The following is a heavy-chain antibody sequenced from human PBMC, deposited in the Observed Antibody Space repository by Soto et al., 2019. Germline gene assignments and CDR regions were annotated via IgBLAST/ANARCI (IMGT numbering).Heavy chain of an antibody. CDR3: ARDMVATI. CDR1: GGSISSYY. Sequence: PSETLSLTCTVSGGSISSYYWTWIRQPPGKGQEWIGYISYSGSTSYNPSLKRRITKSVDTSKNQVTVELISVTAADTAVYYCARDMVATIWGQGTMVTVSS. V-gene: IGHV4-59*01. CDR2: ISYSGST. D-gene: IGHD5-12*01. J-gene: IGHJ3*02.